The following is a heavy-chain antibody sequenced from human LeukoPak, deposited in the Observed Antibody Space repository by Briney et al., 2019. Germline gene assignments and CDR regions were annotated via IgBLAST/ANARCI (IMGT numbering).Heavy chain of an antibody. CDR3: ARGLYGSGSYYPSSDY. CDR1: GFTVSSNY. Sequence: PGGSLRLSCAASGFTVSSNYMSWVRQAPGKGLEWVSVIYSGGSTYYADSVKGRFTISRDNSKNTLYLQMNSLRAEDTAVYYCARGLYGSGSYYPSSDYWGQGTLVTVSS. D-gene: IGHD3-10*01. V-gene: IGHV3-66*01. CDR2: IYSGGST. J-gene: IGHJ4*02.